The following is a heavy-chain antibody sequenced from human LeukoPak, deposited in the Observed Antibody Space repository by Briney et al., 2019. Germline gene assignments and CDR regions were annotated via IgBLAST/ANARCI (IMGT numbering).Heavy chain of an antibody. Sequence: SETLSLTCTVSGGSISSYYWSWIRQPPGKGLEWIGYIYYSGSTNYNPSLKSRVTISVDTSKNQFSLKLSSVTAADTAVYYCARASHGVPAAMYYYYYGMDVWGQGTTVTVSS. D-gene: IGHD2-2*01. CDR1: GGSISSYY. CDR3: ARASHGVPAAMYYYYYGMDV. J-gene: IGHJ6*02. CDR2: IYYSGST. V-gene: IGHV4-59*01.